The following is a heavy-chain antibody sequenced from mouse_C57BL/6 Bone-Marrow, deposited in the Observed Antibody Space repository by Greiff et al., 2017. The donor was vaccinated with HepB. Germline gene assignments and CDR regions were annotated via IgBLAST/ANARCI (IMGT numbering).Heavy chain of an antibody. D-gene: IGHD1-1*01. V-gene: IGHV1-50*01. CDR1: GYTFTSYW. Sequence: QVQLQQPGAELVKPGASVKLSCKASGYTFTSYWMQWVKQRPGQGLEWIGEIDPSDSYTNYNQKFKGKATLTVDTSSSTAYMQLSSLTSEDSAVSYCAREGYITTVVADYYAMDYWGQGTSVTVSS. CDR2: IDPSDSYT. J-gene: IGHJ4*01. CDR3: AREGYITTVVADYYAMDY.